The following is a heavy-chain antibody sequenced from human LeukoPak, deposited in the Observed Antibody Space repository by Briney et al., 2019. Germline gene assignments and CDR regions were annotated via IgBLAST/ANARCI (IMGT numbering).Heavy chain of an antibody. D-gene: IGHD6-19*01. CDR1: GYTFTSYY. CDR2: INPSGGST. V-gene: IGHV1-46*01. CDR3: ARDRSGSSGWNCFDY. J-gene: IGHJ4*02. Sequence: ASVTVSCTASGYTFTSYYMHWVRQAPGQGLEWMGIINPSGGSTSYAQKFQGRVTMTRDTSTSTVYMELSSLRSEDTAVYYCARDRSGSSGWNCFDYWGQGTLVTVSS.